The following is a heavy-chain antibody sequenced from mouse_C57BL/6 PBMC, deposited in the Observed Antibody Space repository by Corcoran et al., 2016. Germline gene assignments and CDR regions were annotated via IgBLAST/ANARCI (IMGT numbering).Heavy chain of an antibody. CDR3: ARRAEGSGYDYYAMDY. V-gene: IGHV8-12*01. D-gene: IGHD3-2*02. CDR1: GFSLSTSGMG. Sequence: QVTLKESGPGILQSSQTLSLTCSFSGFSLSTSGMGVSWIRQASGKGLEWLAHIYWDDDKRYNPSLKSRLTISKDTSRNQVFLKITSVDTADTATYYCARRAEGSGYDYYAMDYWGQGTSVTVSS. CDR2: IYWDDDK. J-gene: IGHJ4*01.